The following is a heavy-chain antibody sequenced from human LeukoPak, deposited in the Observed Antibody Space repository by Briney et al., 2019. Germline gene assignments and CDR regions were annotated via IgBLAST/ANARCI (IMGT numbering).Heavy chain of an antibody. CDR2: VHLDGRT. J-gene: IGHJ4*02. CDR1: GGSITTTNW. Sequence: SETLSLTCGVSGGSITTTNWWTWVRQPPGKGLEWIGEVHLDGRTNYNPSLESRLTISVDLSENHISLRLTSVTAADTAVYYCAREGGFYRPLDYSGQGTLVTVSS. D-gene: IGHD3-3*01. CDR3: AREGGFYRPLDY. V-gene: IGHV4-4*02.